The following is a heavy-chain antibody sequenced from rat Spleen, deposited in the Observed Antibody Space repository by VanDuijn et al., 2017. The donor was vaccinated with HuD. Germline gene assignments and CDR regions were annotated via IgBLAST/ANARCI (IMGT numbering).Heavy chain of an antibody. D-gene: IGHD1-6*01. CDR1: GFNFNDYW. J-gene: IGHJ4*01. Sequence: EVKLVESGGGLVQPGRSLKLSCAVSGFNFNDYWMGWVRQAPGKGLEWIGEINKDSSTINYSPSLKDRFTISRDSAQNTLYLQMSKLGSEDTAIYYCAREYTTDYYYFRLVMDAWGQGASVTVSS. CDR2: INKDSSTI. CDR3: AREYTTDYYYFRLVMDA. V-gene: IGHV4-2*01.